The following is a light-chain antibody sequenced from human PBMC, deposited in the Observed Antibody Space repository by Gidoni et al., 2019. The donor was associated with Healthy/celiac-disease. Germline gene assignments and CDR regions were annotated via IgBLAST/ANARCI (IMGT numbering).Light chain of an antibody. CDR1: KLGDKY. J-gene: IGLJ2*01. CDR3: QAWDSSTVV. CDR2: QDS. Sequence: SYELTQPPSVSVSPGQTASITCSGDKLGDKYACWYQPKPGQSPVLVIYQDSKRPSGIPERFSGSNSGNTATLTISGTQAMDEDDYYCQAWDSSTVVFGGGTKLTVL. V-gene: IGLV3-1*01.